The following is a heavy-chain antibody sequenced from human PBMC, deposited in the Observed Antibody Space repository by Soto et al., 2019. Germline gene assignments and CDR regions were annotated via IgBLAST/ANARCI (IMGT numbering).Heavy chain of an antibody. V-gene: IGHV1-8*01. J-gene: IGHJ6*03. Sequence: ASVKVSCKASGYTFTSYDINWVRQATGQGLEWMGWMNPNSGNTGYAQKFQGRVTMTRNTSISTAYMELSSLRSEDTAVYYCARRPATRYYYYYMDVWGKGTTVTVSS. CDR1: GYTFTSYD. D-gene: IGHD2-15*01. CDR2: MNPNSGNT. CDR3: ARRPATRYYYYYMDV.